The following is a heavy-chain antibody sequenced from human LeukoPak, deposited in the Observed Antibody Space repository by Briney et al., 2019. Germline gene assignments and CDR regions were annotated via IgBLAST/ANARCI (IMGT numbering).Heavy chain of an antibody. CDR2: IYHSGST. CDR1: GYSISSGYY. V-gene: IGHV4-38-2*02. CDR3: ARRNYHILTGSFDY. Sequence: SETLSLTCTVSGYSISSGYYWGWIRQPPGKGLEWIGSIYHSGSTYYNPSLKSRVTISLDTSKNQFSLNLSSVTAADTAVYYCARRNYHILTGSFDYWGQGTLVTVSS. J-gene: IGHJ4*02. D-gene: IGHD3-9*01.